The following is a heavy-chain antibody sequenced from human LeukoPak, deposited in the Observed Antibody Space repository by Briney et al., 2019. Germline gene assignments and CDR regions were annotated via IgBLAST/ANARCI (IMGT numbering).Heavy chain of an antibody. J-gene: IGHJ4*02. V-gene: IGHV4-61*02. D-gene: IGHD2-21*01. CDR3: ARGGIPDY. CDR1: GGSISRGSYH. Sequence: SETLSLTCTVSGGSISRGSYHWSWIRQPAGKGLEWIGRFYTSGTPIYSPSLKSRVTILVDTSRNQFSLKLASVTAADTAVYYCARGGIPDYWGQGILVTVSS. CDR2: FYTSGTP.